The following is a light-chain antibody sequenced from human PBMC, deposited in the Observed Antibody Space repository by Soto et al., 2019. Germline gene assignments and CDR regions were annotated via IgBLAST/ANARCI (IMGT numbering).Light chain of an antibody. V-gene: IGKV3-20*01. CDR2: GAS. J-gene: IGKJ5*01. CDR3: QQYTGPPTT. CDR1: QSVSSN. Sequence: IGVTQAAATLSVSPGERATLSCRASQSVSSNLAWYQQKPGQAPRLLIYGASTRAAGIPDRFSGSGSGTDFTLTITRLEPEDSAVYFCQQYTGPPTTFGQGTRLEIK.